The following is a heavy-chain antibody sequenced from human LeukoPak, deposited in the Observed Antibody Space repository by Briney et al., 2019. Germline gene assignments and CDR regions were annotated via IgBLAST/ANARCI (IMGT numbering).Heavy chain of an antibody. V-gene: IGHV4-30-4*01. CDR1: GGSISSGDYY. CDR2: IYYSGST. D-gene: IGHD3-10*01. Sequence: SQTLSLTCTVSGGSISSGDYYWSWIRQPPGKGLEWIGYIYYSGSTNYNPSLKSRVTISVDTSKNQFSLKLSSVTAADTAVYYCARDDRDENWFDPWGQGTLVTVSS. J-gene: IGHJ5*02. CDR3: ARDDRDENWFDP.